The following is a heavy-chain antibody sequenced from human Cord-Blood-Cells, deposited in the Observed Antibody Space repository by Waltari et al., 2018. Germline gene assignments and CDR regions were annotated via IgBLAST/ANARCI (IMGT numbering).Heavy chain of an antibody. D-gene: IGHD2-2*01. Sequence: QVQLQESGPGLVKTSETLSLPCTVSGGSISRSYWSWLRMPPGKGLEWIGYIYYSGSTNYNPSLKSRVTISVDTSKNQFSLKLSSVTAADTAVYYCARHVGGSSTSCYDYWGQGTLVTVSS. CDR2: IYYSGST. J-gene: IGHJ4*02. CDR3: ARHVGGSSTSCYDY. CDR1: GGSISRSY. V-gene: IGHV4-59*08.